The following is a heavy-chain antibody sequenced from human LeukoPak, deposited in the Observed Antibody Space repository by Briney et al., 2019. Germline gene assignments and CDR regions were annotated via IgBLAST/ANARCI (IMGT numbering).Heavy chain of an antibody. V-gene: IGHV3-33*01. Sequence: GRSLRLSCAASGFTFSSYGLHWVRQAPGRGLEWVAVIWYDGSNKYYADSVKGRFTISRDNSKNTLYLQMNSLRAEDTAVYYCARDLDYPLYYSDYWGQGTLVTVSS. CDR3: ARDLDYPLYYSDY. D-gene: IGHD4/OR15-4a*01. J-gene: IGHJ4*02. CDR2: IWYDGSNK. CDR1: GFTFSSYG.